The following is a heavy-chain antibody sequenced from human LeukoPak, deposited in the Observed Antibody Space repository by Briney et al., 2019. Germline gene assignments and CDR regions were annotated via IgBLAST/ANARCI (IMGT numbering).Heavy chain of an antibody. CDR3: ARDNGGNRDAFDN. J-gene: IGHJ3*02. CDR1: GGSISSCDCY. V-gene: IGHV4-61*08. Sequence: SETLSLTCTVSGGSISSCDCYWIWLRPPPGQGLEGIGYINDSGSTNYNPSLKSRVTISVDTSKNQFSLKLSSVTAADTAVSYCARDNGGNRDAFDNWGQGTMVTVSS. CDR2: INDSGST. D-gene: IGHD4-23*01.